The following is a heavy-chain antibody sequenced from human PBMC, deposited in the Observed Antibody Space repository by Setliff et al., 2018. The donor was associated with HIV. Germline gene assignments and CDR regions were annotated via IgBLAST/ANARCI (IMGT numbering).Heavy chain of an antibody. CDR2: INPNTGDT. Sequence: GASVKVSCKASGYTFTGYFIHWVRQAPGQGLEWMGRINPNTGDTNYAQKFQDRVTMTRDTSINTAYMELSRLRSDDTAVYYCAREYDVLTGYYISAFDILGQGTMVTVSS. CDR3: AREYDVLTGYYISAFDI. V-gene: IGHV1-2*06. D-gene: IGHD3-9*01. CDR1: GYTFTGYF. J-gene: IGHJ3*02.